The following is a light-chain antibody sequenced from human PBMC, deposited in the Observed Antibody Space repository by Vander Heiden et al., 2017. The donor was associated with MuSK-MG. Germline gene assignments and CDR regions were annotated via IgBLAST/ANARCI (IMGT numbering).Light chain of an antibody. CDR2: DNN. CDR3: GTWDISRSGKV. V-gene: IGLV1-51*01. J-gene: IGLJ2*01. CDR1: NATIGNHD. Sequence: QSVLAQSPSVSAAPGQEVTIPCSGSNATIGNHDATWYQTSPGTAPKLLIFDNNKRPSGIPDRFSGSKSGTSATLGITGLQTGDEADYYCGTWDISRSGKVFGGGTRLTVL.